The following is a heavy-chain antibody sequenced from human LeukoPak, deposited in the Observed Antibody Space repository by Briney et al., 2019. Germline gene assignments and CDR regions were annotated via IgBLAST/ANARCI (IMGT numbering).Heavy chain of an antibody. V-gene: IGHV4-59*08. CDR3: ARHRPVSGWDY. Sequence: SETLSPTCTVSGGSISSYYWSRIRQPPGKGLEWIGYVYYSGSTHYNPSLQSRVTISVDTSKNQFSLKLNSVTAADTAVYYCARHRPVSGWDYWGQGTLVTVSS. CDR2: VYYSGST. J-gene: IGHJ4*02. D-gene: IGHD2-15*01. CDR1: GGSISSYY.